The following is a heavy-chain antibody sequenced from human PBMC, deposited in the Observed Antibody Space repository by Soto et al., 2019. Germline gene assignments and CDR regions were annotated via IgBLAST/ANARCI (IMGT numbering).Heavy chain of an antibody. V-gene: IGHV3-33*01. CDR1: GFTFSSYG. J-gene: IGHJ6*02. CDR2: LWYDGSNK. D-gene: IGHD3-9*01. Sequence: QVQLVESGGGVVQPGRSLRLSCAASGFTFSSYGMHWVRQAPGKGLEWVAVLWYDGSNKYYADSVKGRFTISRDNSRNTLYLQMNSLRAEDTAVYYCARGRDILTGYYMGLGDYYYGMDVWGQGTTVTVSS. CDR3: ARGRDILTGYYMGLGDYYYGMDV.